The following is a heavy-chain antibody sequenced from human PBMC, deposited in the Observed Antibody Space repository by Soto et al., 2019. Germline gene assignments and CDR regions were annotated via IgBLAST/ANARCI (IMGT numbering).Heavy chain of an antibody. CDR1: GYSISNGYY. D-gene: IGHD2-21*02. J-gene: IGHJ4*02. CDR2: LYSGTT. V-gene: IGHV4-38-2*01. CDR3: AAVSVVTTGPEGIFDY. Sequence: SETLSLTCAVSGYSISNGYYWAWWRQPPGKGLEWIGSLYSGTTYYNQNLKSKILVSGDMSNSHFSLNLNSVTATDTATYYCAAVSVVTTGPEGIFDYWGQGTRVTVSS.